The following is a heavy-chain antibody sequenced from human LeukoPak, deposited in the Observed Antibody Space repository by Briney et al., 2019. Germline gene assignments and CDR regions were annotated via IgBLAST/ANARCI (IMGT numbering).Heavy chain of an antibody. CDR2: ISWSSGDI. J-gene: IGHJ4*02. D-gene: IGHD2-15*01. V-gene: IGHV3-9*01. CDR3: TREGFTYSFDY. CDR1: GFTFDNYA. Sequence: GGSLRLSCAASGFTFDNYAMHWVRQAPGKGLEWVSGISWSSGDIGYADSVKGRFTISRDNAKNSLYLQMNSLRAEDTAFYYCTREGFTYSFDYWGQGTLVTVSS.